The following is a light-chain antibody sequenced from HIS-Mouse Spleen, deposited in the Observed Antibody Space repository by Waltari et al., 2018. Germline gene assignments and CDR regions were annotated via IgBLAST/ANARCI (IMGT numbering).Light chain of an antibody. Sequence: QSALTQPASVSGSPGQSITISCTGTSSDVGGYNYVSWYQQHPGKAPKLMIYDVSNRPSGVSSRFSGSKSGNTASLTISGLQAEDEADYYCSSYTSSSTLLFGGGTKLTVL. CDR2: DVS. J-gene: IGLJ2*01. V-gene: IGLV2-14*03. CDR3: SSYTSSSTLL. CDR1: SSDVGGYNY.